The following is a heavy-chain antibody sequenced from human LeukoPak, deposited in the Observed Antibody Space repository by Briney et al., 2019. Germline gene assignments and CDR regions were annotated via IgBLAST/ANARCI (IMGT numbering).Heavy chain of an antibody. CDR1: GGSFSSSTYY. Sequence: KPSETLSFTCTVSGGSFSSSTYYWGWIRQPPGKGLEWIGSISYSGSTFYNPSLQSRVTISVDTSKNQFSLKLTSVTAADTAVYYCARGGYDLRHAEGYWGQGTLVIVSS. CDR2: ISYSGST. V-gene: IGHV4-39*02. CDR3: ARGGYDLRHAEGY. D-gene: IGHD5-12*01. J-gene: IGHJ4*02.